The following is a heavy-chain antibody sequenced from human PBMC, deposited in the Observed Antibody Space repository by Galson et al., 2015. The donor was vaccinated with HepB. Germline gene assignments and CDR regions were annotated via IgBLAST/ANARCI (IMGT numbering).Heavy chain of an antibody. CDR3: ARDFKYSRPFDY. V-gene: IGHV1-3*01. CDR1: GYTFTSYT. Sequence: SVKVSCKASGYTFTSYTIRWVRQAPGQRLEWMGWINAGNGNTKYSQKFQGRVTITRDTSASTAYMELSSLRSEDTTVYYCARDFKYSRPFDYWGQGTLVTVSS. J-gene: IGHJ4*02. D-gene: IGHD6-6*01. CDR2: INAGNGNT.